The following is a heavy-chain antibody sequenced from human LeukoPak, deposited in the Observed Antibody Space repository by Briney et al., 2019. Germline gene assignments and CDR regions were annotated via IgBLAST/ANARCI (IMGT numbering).Heavy chain of an antibody. CDR2: VYYSGDS. CDR1: GGSTSGFY. CDR3: ARHPFSTPFDY. Sequence: SETLSLTCSVSGGSTSGFYWSWIRQPPGQGLEWIGYVYYSGDSNYNPSLKSRVSMSLDTSKNQVSLRLSSVTAADTAVYYCARHPFSTPFDYWGRGTLFTVSS. D-gene: IGHD2/OR15-2a*01. V-gene: IGHV4-59*08. J-gene: IGHJ4*02.